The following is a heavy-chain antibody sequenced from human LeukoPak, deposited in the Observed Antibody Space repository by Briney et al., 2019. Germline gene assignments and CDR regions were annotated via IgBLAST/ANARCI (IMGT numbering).Heavy chain of an antibody. CDR1: GFSLSTSGVG. D-gene: IGHD6-19*01. J-gene: IGHJ4*02. CDR3: ARSGTPGYSSGWKGFDY. CDR2: IYWDDDK. V-gene: IGHV2-5*02. Sequence: GSGPTLVNPTQTLTLTCTFSGFSLSTSGVGVGWIRQPPGKALEWLALIYWDDDKRYSPSLKSRLTITKDASKNQVVLTMTNMDPVDTATYYCARSGTPGYSSGWKGFDYWGQGTLVTVSS.